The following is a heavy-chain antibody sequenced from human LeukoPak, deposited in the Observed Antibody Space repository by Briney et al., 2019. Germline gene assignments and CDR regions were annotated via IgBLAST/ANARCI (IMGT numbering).Heavy chain of an antibody. CDR3: ARHATVGKAMTLVRGFKRGWFDP. V-gene: IGHV4-34*01. J-gene: IGHJ5*02. CDR2: INHSGST. D-gene: IGHD3-10*01. Sequence: SETLSLTCAVYGGTFSGYYWSWIRQPPGKGLEWIGEINHSGSTNYNPSLKSRVTISVDTSKNQFSLTLSSVTAADTAIYYCARHATVGKAMTLVRGFKRGWFDPWGQGTLVTVSS. CDR1: GGTFSGYY.